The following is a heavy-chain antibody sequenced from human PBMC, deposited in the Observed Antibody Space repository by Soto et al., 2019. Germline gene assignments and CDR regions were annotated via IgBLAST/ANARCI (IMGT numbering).Heavy chain of an antibody. CDR1: GFTFSSYG. Sequence: QVQLVESGGGVVQPGRSLRLSCAASGFTFSSYGMHWVRQAPGKGLEWVAVIWYDGSNKYYADSVKGRFTISRDNSKNTLYLQMNSLRDEDTAVYYCARDGSSCPLDYWGQGTLVTVSS. CDR2: IWYDGSNK. J-gene: IGHJ4*02. V-gene: IGHV3-33*01. D-gene: IGHD6-13*01. CDR3: ARDGSSCPLDY.